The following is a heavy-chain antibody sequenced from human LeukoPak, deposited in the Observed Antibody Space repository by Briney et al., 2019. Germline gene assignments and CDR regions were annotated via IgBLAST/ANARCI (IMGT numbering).Heavy chain of an antibody. CDR2: ISSSSSYI. Sequence: GGSLRLSCAASGFTFSSYSMNWVRQAPGKGLEWVSSISSSSSYIYYADSVKGRFTISRDNAKNSLYLQMNSLRAEDTAVYYCARASLPPYYGGTYYYYMDVWGKGTTVTVSS. D-gene: IGHD3-16*01. J-gene: IGHJ6*03. V-gene: IGHV3-21*04. CDR3: ARASLPPYYGGTYYYYMDV. CDR1: GFTFSSYS.